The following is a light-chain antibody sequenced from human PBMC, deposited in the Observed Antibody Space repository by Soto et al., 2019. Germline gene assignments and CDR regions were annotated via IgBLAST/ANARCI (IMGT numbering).Light chain of an antibody. CDR1: QSVLYSSNNKNY. Sequence: DIVLTQSPESLVVSLGERATIGCRSSQSVLYSSNNKNYLAWYQQKPGQPPKLLIYWASIRESGVPDRFSARGSGTNFSPTINTRRLEEVGIYYCNQTNGPPVTFGPGPKVEI. CDR2: WAS. V-gene: IGKV4-1*01. CDR3: NQTNGPPVT. J-gene: IGKJ3*01.